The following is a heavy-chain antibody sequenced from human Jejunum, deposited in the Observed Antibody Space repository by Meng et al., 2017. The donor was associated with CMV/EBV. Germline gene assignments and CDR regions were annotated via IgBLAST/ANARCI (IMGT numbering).Heavy chain of an antibody. CDR3: AKDGGSYLDYYFDY. CDR1: YTFIEYY. J-gene: IGHJ4*02. V-gene: IGHV1-2*02. CDR2: INPNTGDT. D-gene: IGHD1-26*01. Sequence: YTFIEYYMHWVRQAPGQGLEWMGWINPNTGDTNYAQKFQGRVTMTRDMSINTVYMELTRLRSDDTAVYYCAKDGGSYLDYYFDYWGQGTLVTVSS.